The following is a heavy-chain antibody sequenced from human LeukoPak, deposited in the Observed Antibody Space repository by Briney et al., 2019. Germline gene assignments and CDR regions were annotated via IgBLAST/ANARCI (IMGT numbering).Heavy chain of an antibody. J-gene: IGHJ5*02. V-gene: IGHV5-51*01. D-gene: IGHD1-1*01. Sequence: GGSLNISCKASGYSFTIYWIGGVRQMPGKGLEWMGIIYPGESDTRYSTSFKGQVTISADKSISNAYPQWSRLKASDTAMYYWARDGYDWNYLGDPSAGFDPWGQGTLITVSS. CDR2: IYPGESDT. CDR1: GYSFTIYW. CDR3: ARDGYDWNYLGDPSAGFDP.